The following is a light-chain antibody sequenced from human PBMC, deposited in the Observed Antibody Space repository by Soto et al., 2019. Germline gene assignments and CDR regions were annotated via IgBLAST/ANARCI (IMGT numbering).Light chain of an antibody. CDR1: SSDVGGYNY. V-gene: IGLV2-14*01. CDR3: SSYTSSSTLYG. J-gene: IGLJ1*01. Sequence: QSALTQPASVSGSPGQSITISCTGTSSDVGGYNYVSWSQQHPGKAPKLMLYEVSNRPSGVSNRFSGSKSGNTASLTISGLQAEYEADYYCSSYTSSSTLYGFGTGTKLTVL. CDR2: EVS.